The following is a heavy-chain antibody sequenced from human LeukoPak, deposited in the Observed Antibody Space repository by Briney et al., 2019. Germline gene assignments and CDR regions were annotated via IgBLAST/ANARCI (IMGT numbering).Heavy chain of an antibody. D-gene: IGHD5-24*01. CDR3: TRIRDAYTLDY. Sequence: GGSLRLSCTASGFTFADYAMSWVRQAPGKGLEWVGFIRSRTYGGTTEYAASVKGRFTIPRDDSKSIAHLQMISLKTEDTAVYYCTRIRDAYTLDYWGQGTLVTVSS. CDR1: GFTFADYA. V-gene: IGHV3-49*04. J-gene: IGHJ4*02. CDR2: IRSRTYGGTT.